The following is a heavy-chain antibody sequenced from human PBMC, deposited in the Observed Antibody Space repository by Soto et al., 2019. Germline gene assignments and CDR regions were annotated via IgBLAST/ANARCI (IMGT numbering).Heavy chain of an antibody. V-gene: IGHV1-18*01. J-gene: IGHJ4*02. D-gene: IGHD2-2*01. CDR3: ARAGGYCSSTSCYVGSDY. CDR1: GYTFTSYG. Sequence: ASVKVSCKASGYTFTSYGISWVRQAPGQGLEWMGWISAYNGNTNYAQKLQGRVTMTTDTSTSTAYMELRSLRSDDTAVYYCARAGGYCSSTSCYVGSDYWGQGTLVTVSS. CDR2: ISAYNGNT.